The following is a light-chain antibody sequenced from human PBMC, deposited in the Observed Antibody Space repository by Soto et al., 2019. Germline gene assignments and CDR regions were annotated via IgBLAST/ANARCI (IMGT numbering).Light chain of an antibody. CDR3: SSYTSSSTLYV. J-gene: IGLJ1*01. CDR1: SSDVGGYNY. CDR2: DVS. V-gene: IGLV2-14*01. Sequence: QSVLTQPASVSGSPGQSITISCTGTSSDVGGYNYVSWYQQHPGKATKLMIYDVSNRPSGVSNRFSGSKSGNTASLTISGLQAEDEADYYCSSYTSSSTLYVVGTGTKITDL.